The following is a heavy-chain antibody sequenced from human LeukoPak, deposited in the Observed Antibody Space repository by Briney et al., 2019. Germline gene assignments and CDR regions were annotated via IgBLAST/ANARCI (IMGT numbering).Heavy chain of an antibody. Sequence: SQTLSLTCTVSGGSISSGGYYWSWIRQPPGKGLEWIGYIYHSGSTYYNPSLKSRVTISVDRSKNQFSLKLSSVTAADTAVYYCASSPITIFGGAWFDPWGQGTLVTVSS. CDR1: GGSISSGGYY. CDR2: IYHSGST. CDR3: ASSPITIFGGAWFDP. V-gene: IGHV4-30-2*01. J-gene: IGHJ5*02. D-gene: IGHD3-3*01.